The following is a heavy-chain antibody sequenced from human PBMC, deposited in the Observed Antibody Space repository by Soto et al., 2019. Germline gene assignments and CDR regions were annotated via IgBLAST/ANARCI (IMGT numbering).Heavy chain of an antibody. J-gene: IGHJ6*02. V-gene: IGHV3-48*03. CDR1: GFIFGEYE. D-gene: IGHD3-10*01. CDR3: VRAPGPMYYSIDA. Sequence: PGGSLRLSCEVSGFIFGEYEFNWVRQAPGKGLEWVSYIGKNGRDIYDADSVKGRFTMSRDDDKSTLYLEMNSLRAEDTAVYYCVRAPGPMYYSIDAWGQGTMVTVSS. CDR2: IGKNGRDI.